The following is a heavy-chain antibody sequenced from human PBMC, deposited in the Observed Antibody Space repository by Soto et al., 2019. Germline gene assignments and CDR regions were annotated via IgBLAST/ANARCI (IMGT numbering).Heavy chain of an antibody. Sequence: EVQLLESGGGLVQPGGSLRLSCAASGFTFSSYAMSWVRQAPGKGLEWVSAISGSGGSTYYADSVKGRFTISRDNSKNTLYLQLNSLRAEDTAVYYCAKDRGSGRSWYGWFDPWGQGTLVTVSS. CDR3: AKDRGSGRSWYGWFDP. D-gene: IGHD6-13*01. J-gene: IGHJ5*02. CDR1: GFTFSSYA. CDR2: ISGSGGST. V-gene: IGHV3-23*01.